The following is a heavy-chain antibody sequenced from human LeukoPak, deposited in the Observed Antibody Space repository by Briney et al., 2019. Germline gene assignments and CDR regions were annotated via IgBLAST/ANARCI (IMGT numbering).Heavy chain of an antibody. J-gene: IGHJ4*02. V-gene: IGHV3-53*05. CDR3: ARDPRDGYGHFDY. Sequence: GGSLRLSCVVSGFTFSGNHINWVRQAPGKGLEWVSGIYIEGGTYYSDSVKGRFTIARDNSKRTVYLQMNSLKPENTGVYYCARDPRDGYGHFDYWGQGTLVTVSS. D-gene: IGHD5-24*01. CDR1: GFTFSGNH. CDR2: IYIEGGT.